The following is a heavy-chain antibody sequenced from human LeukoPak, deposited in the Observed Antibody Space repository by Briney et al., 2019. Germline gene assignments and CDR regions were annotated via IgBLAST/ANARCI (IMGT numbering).Heavy chain of an antibody. D-gene: IGHD2-8*02. Sequence: GGSLRLSCGVSGFTFSRYWMTWVRQAPGKWLEWVANIKEDGSEKYYMDSVQGRFSISRDNAKNSLYLQMNSLRAEDTAVYYCARWGPHCTGGDCHLYFYGMDVWGQGTTVAVSS. CDR1: GFTFSRYW. V-gene: IGHV3-7*04. CDR3: ARWGPHCTGGDCHLYFYGMDV. CDR2: IKEDGSEK. J-gene: IGHJ6*02.